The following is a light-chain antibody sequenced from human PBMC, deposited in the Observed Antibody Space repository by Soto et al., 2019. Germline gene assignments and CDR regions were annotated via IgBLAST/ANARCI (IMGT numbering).Light chain of an antibody. CDR1: QSISSW. CDR2: EAS. CDR3: QQYNSYWT. Sequence: DIQMTQSPSTLSASVGDRVTITCRASQSISSWLAWYQQKPGKAPKLLIYEASSLENGVPSRFSGSGSETEFTLTISSLQPDDFATYYCQQYNSYWTFGQGTKVEIK. V-gene: IGKV1-5*03. J-gene: IGKJ1*01.